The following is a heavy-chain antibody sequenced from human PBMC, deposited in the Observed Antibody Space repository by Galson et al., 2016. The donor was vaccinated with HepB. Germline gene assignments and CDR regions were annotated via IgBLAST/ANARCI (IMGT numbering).Heavy chain of an antibody. Sequence: SETLSLTCTVSGGSISRSSYYWGWIRQPPGKGLEWIGNIYYSESTDYNPSLKSRVTISVDTSRNQVSLKLTSVTAADTAVYYCASPVVRGYFDSSGHREGVDYWGQGTLVTVSS. V-gene: IGHV4-39*01. CDR3: ASPVVRGYFDSSGHREGVDY. CDR1: GGSISRSSYY. D-gene: IGHD3-22*01. CDR2: IYYSEST. J-gene: IGHJ4*02.